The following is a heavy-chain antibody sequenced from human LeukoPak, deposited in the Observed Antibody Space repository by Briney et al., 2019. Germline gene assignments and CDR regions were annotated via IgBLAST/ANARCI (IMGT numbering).Heavy chain of an antibody. V-gene: IGHV5-51*01. D-gene: IGHD3-22*01. CDR3: ARRWDYYDSSGYYTAGAFDI. CDR2: IYPGDSDT. Sequence: GESLKISCKGSGYSFTSYWIGWVRQMPGKGLEWMGIIYPGDSDTRYGPSFQGQVTISADKSISTAYLQWSSLKASDTAMYYCARRWDYYDSSGYYTAGAFDIWGQGTMVTVSS. CDR1: GYSFTSYW. J-gene: IGHJ3*02.